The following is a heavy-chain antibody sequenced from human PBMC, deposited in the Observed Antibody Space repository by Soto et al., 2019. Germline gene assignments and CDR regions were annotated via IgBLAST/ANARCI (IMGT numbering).Heavy chain of an antibody. Sequence: PGGSLRLSCAASGFTFSNYDIHWVRQAPGKGLEWVAVISYDGSNKYYADSVKGRFTISRDNSKDTLYLQMNSLRPEDTAVYYCAKVGDGYNSFFDYWGQGTLVTVSS. J-gene: IGHJ4*02. D-gene: IGHD5-12*01. CDR1: GFTFSNYD. CDR3: AKVGDGYNSFFDY. CDR2: ISYDGSNK. V-gene: IGHV3-30*18.